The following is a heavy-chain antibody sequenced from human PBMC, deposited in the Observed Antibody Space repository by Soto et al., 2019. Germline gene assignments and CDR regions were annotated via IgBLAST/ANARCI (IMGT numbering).Heavy chain of an antibody. J-gene: IGHJ4*02. CDR2: IWYDGTQK. Sequence: GGSLRLSCEASGFTFNTYSMHLFRQPPGKGLEWLAAIWYDGTQKYYADSVKCRFIISRDNSKKTLYLEMNSLRAEDTAVYYCARAGGTTVTGLWHFDSWGQGTLVTVSS. D-gene: IGHD4-17*01. CDR1: GFTFNTYS. CDR3: ARAGGTTVTGLWHFDS. V-gene: IGHV3-33*01.